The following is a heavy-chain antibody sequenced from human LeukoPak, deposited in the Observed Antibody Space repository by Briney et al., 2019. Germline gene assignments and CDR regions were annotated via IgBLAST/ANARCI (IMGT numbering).Heavy chain of an antibody. D-gene: IGHD2-21*02. J-gene: IGHJ4*02. V-gene: IGHV1-2*04. CDR3: ARAQYCGGDCYSPFDY. CDR1: GYTFTGYY. Sequence: ASVKVSCKASGYTFTGYYMHWVRQAPGQGLEWEGWINPNSGGTNYAQKFQGWVTMTRDTSISTAYMELSRLRSDDTAVYYCARAQYCGGDCYSPFDYWGQGTLVTVSS. CDR2: INPNSGGT.